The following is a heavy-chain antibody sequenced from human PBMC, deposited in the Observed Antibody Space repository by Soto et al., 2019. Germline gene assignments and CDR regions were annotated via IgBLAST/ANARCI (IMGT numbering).Heavy chain of an antibody. V-gene: IGHV1-18*01. J-gene: IGHJ4*02. CDR2: ISAYNGNT. CDR1: GYTFTSYG. D-gene: IGHD3-3*01. Sequence: QVQLVQSGAEVKKPGASVKVSCKASGYTFTSYGISWVRQAPGQGLEWMGWISAYNGNTNYAQKLQGRVTMTTDTSTSTAYMELRSLRSDDTAVYYCARGVELITIFGVVIPHYFDYWGQGTLVTVSS. CDR3: ARGVELITIFGVVIPHYFDY.